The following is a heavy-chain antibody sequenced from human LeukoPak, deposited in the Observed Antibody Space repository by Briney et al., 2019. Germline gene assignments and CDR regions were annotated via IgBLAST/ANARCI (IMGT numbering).Heavy chain of an antibody. CDR2: VHLDGRT. CDR1: GGSVTSTNW. V-gene: IGHV4-4*02. J-gene: IGHJ4*02. CDR3: AREGGFYRPLDY. Sequence: PSETLSLTCGVSGGSVTSTNWWTWVRQPPGKGLEWIGEVHLDGRTNYNPSLKSRLTVSVDLSENHVSLKLTSVTAADTAVYYCAREGGFYRPLDYSGQGTLVTVSS. D-gene: IGHD3-3*01.